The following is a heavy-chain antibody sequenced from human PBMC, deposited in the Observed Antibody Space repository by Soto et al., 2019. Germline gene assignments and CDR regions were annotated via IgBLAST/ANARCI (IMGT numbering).Heavy chain of an antibody. J-gene: IGHJ4*02. Sequence: QVQLQESGPGLVKPSETLSLTCTVSGGSISSYYWSWIRQPPGKGLEWIGYIYYSGSTNYNPSLKSRRPISVDTSKNQSYLTLSSVPAADTAVYYCARAPRGNYGYPSYFDYWGQGTLVTVSS. CDR2: IYYSGST. CDR3: ARAPRGNYGYPSYFDY. CDR1: GGSISSYY. D-gene: IGHD3-10*01. V-gene: IGHV4-59*01.